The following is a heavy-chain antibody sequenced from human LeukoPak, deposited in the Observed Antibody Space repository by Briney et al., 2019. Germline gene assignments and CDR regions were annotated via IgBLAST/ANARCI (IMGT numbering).Heavy chain of an antibody. D-gene: IGHD3-16*01. CDR3: ASLPGGGGTGY. CDR1: GGSISSYY. V-gene: IGHV4-59*01. CDR2: IYYSGST. J-gene: IGHJ4*02. Sequence: PSETLSLTCTVSGGSISSYYWSWIRQPPGKGLEWIGYIYYSGSTNYNPSLKSRVTISVDTSKNQFSLKLSSVTAADTAVYYCASLPGGGGTGYWGQGTLVTVSS.